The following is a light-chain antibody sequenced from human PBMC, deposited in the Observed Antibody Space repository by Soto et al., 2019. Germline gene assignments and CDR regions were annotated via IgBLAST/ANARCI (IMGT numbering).Light chain of an antibody. V-gene: IGLV1-44*01. CDR2: SSS. Sequence: QSVVTQPPSASGTPGQRVTISCSGSASNIGSNPVNWYQQLPGTAPKLLIYSSSHRPSGVPDRISGSKSSTSASLAISGLQSGDEADYYCAAWDVSLNVVVFGGGTKVTVL. J-gene: IGLJ2*01. CDR3: AAWDVSLNVVV. CDR1: ASNIGSNP.